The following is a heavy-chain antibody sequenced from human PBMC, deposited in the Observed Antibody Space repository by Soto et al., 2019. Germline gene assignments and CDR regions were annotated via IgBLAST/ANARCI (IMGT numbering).Heavy chain of an antibody. CDR1: GYTFTSYG. D-gene: IGHD3-22*01. CDR3: ARKEGDSSGYYYFDY. CDR2: ISAYNGNT. V-gene: IGHV1-18*01. Sequence: ASVKVSCKASGYTFTSYGISWVRQAPGQGLEWMGWISAYNGNTNYAQKLQVRVTMTTDTSTSTAYMELRSLGSDDAAVYYCARKEGDSSGYYYFDYWGQGTLVTVSS. J-gene: IGHJ4*02.